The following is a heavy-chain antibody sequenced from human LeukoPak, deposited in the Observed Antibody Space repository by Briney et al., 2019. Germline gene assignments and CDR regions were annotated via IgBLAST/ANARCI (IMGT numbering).Heavy chain of an antibody. CDR2: IYHTGST. D-gene: IGHD6-13*01. CDR1: SYSINSNYY. V-gene: IGHV4-38-2*02. Sequence: SETLSLICSVSSYSINSNYYWGWIRQSPGKGLEWIGSIYHTGSTYYNPSLKSRVTISVDTSKNQFSLKLSSVTAADTAVYYCARAGSGEGSSWYSDYYYYYYMDVWGKGTTVTVSS. CDR3: ARAGSGEGSSWYSDYYYYYYMDV. J-gene: IGHJ6*03.